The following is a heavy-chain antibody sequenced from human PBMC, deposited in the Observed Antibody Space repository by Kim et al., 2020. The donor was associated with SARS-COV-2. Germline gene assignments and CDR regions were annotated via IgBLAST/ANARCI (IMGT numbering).Heavy chain of an antibody. CDR2: INPNSGGT. CDR3: ARGTTPRYQLLHADNWFDP. Sequence: ASVKVSCKASGYTFTGYYMHWVRQAPGQGLEWMGWINPNSGGTNYAQKFQGRVTMTRDTSISTAYMELSRLRSDDTAVYYCARGTTPRYQLLHADNWFDPWGQGTLVTVSS. J-gene: IGHJ5*02. V-gene: IGHV1-2*02. CDR1: GYTFTGYY. D-gene: IGHD2-2*01.